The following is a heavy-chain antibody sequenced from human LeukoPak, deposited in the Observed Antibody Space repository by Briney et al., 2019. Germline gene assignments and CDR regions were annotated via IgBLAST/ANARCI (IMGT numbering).Heavy chain of an antibody. CDR1: GFTFSSYS. CDR2: ISSSSSYI. D-gene: IGHD3-10*01. V-gene: IGHV3-21*01. Sequence: GGSLRLSCAASGFTFSSYSMNWVRQAPGKGLEWVSSISSSSSYIYYADSVKGRLTISRDNAKKSLYLQMNSLRAEDTAVYYCARDRGLGAFDIWGQGTMVTVSS. J-gene: IGHJ3*02. CDR3: ARDRGLGAFDI.